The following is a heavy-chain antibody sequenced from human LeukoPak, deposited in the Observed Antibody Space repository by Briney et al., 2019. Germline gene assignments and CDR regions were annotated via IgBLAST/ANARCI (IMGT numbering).Heavy chain of an antibody. V-gene: IGHV3-21*01. CDR1: GFTFSSYS. D-gene: IGHD3-10*01. J-gene: IGHJ4*02. CDR2: ISSSSSYI. Sequence: GGSLRLSCAASGFTFSSYSMNWVRQAPGKGLEWVSSISSSSSYIYYADSVKGRFTISRDNAKNSLYLQMNSLRAEDTAVYYCARASRGVIMVAPYFDYWGQGTLVTVSS. CDR3: ARASRGVIMVAPYFDY.